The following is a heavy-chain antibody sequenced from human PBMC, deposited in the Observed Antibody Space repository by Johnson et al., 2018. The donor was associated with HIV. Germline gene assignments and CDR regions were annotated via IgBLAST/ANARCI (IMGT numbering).Heavy chain of an antibody. V-gene: IGHV3-30*03. D-gene: IGHD6-19*01. J-gene: IGHJ3*01. CDR2: ISNDEGDK. CDR3: AREPGYSSGPDAFDL. CDR1: GFTFSNAW. Sequence: QMQLVESGGGLVKPGGSLRLSCAASGFTFSNAWMTWVRQAPGKGLEWVAVISNDEGDKHYADSVKGRITISRDNAKNTLYLQMNSLRAEDTAVYYCAREPGYSSGPDAFDLWGQGTMVTVSS.